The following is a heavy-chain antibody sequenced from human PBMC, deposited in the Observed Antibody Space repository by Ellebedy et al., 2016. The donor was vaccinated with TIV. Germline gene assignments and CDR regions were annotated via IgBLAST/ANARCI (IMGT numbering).Heavy chain of an antibody. J-gene: IGHJ2*01. D-gene: IGHD1-26*01. CDR3: AREGATGWYFDL. CDR1: GGSISSYY. V-gene: IGHV4-59*01. Sequence: MPSETLSLTCTVSGGSISSYYWSWIRQPPGKGLEWIGYIYYSGSTNYNPSLKSRVTISVDTSKNQFSLKLSSVTAADTAVYYCAREGATGWYFDLWGRGTLVTVSS. CDR2: IYYSGST.